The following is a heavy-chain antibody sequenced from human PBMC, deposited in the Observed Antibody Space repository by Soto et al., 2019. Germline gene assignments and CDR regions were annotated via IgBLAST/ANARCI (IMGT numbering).Heavy chain of an antibody. J-gene: IGHJ4*02. CDR1: GGSISSDYYS. Sequence: TLSLTCTVSGGSISSDYYSWSWIRQPPGKGLEWIGYIYHSGNTFYSPSLSSRVTFSIDMSKNQVSLKLRSVTAADTAVYYCARHPAVVGDFFDTWGQGVLVTVSS. CDR2: IYHSGNT. V-gene: IGHV4-30-2*01. D-gene: IGHD2-2*01. CDR3: ARHPAVVGDFFDT.